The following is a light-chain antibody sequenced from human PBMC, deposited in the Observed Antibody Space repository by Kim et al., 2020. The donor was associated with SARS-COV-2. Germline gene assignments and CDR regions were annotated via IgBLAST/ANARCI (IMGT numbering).Light chain of an antibody. CDR1: QNIGNY. V-gene: IGKV3-11*01. CDR3: QQRAQWPGT. CDR2: DTS. J-gene: IGKJ2*01. Sequence: EVVLTQSPGTLSLSPGERATLSCEANQNIGNYLAWYQHKPGQAPRLLIYDTSNRATGIPARFSGSGSGTDFTLTISSLDPEDFAVYYCQQRAQWPGTFGQGTKLEI.